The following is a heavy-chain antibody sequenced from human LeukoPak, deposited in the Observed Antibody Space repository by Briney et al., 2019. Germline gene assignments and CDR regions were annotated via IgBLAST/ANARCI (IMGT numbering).Heavy chain of an antibody. Sequence: SVKVSCKASGGTFSSYAISWVRQAPGQGLEWMGRIIPILGIANYAQKFQGRVTITADKSTSTAYMELSSLRSEDTAVYYCAREGCYYDSSGYRHWGQGTLVTVSS. D-gene: IGHD3-22*01. CDR3: AREGCYYDSSGYRH. CDR2: IIPILGIA. J-gene: IGHJ4*02. V-gene: IGHV1-69*04. CDR1: GGTFSSYA.